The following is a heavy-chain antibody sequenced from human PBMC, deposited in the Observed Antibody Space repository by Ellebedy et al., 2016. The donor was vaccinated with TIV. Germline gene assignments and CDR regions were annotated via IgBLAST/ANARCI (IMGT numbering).Heavy chain of an antibody. CDR3: VRDNVLIVGGALGFFDF. Sequence: PGGSLRLSCAASGFTFNVYAMHWVRQAPGKGLECVAVISYDGTHKNYADSVEGRFTISRDNSRNTLYLQMNSLRTEDTAVYYCVRDNVLIVGGALGFFDFWGQGTLVTVSS. D-gene: IGHD2-21*01. CDR1: GFTFNVYA. CDR2: ISYDGTHK. J-gene: IGHJ4*02. V-gene: IGHV3-30-3*01.